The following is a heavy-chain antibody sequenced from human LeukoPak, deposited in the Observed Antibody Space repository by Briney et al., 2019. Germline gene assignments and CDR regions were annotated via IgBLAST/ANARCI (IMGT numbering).Heavy chain of an antibody. Sequence: GGSLRLSCAASGFTFSSYGMHWVRQAPGKGLEWVAVISYDGSNKYYADSVKGRFAISRDNSKNTLYLQMNSLRAEDTAVYYCAKDLDGSGSYVDYWGQGTLVTVSS. D-gene: IGHD3-10*01. CDR3: AKDLDGSGSYVDY. J-gene: IGHJ4*02. V-gene: IGHV3-30*18. CDR1: GFTFSSYG. CDR2: ISYDGSNK.